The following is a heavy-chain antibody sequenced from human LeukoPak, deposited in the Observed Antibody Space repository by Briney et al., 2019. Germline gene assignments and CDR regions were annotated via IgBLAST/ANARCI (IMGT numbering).Heavy chain of an antibody. Sequence: SETLSLTCTVSGGSISSYYWSWIRQPAAKGLEWIGRIYTSGSTNYNPSLKSRVTISVDTSKNQFSLKLSSVTAADTAVYYCARRPSLTGYYSNYFDYWGQGTLLTVSS. J-gene: IGHJ4*02. CDR2: IYTSGST. CDR3: ARRPSLTGYYSNYFDY. V-gene: IGHV4-4*07. D-gene: IGHD3-9*01. CDR1: GGSISSYY.